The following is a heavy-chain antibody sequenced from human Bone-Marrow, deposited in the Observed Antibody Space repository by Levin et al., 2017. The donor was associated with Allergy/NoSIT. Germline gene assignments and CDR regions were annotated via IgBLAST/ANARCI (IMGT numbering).Heavy chain of an antibody. CDR1: GFTFSSYW. J-gene: IGHJ4*02. CDR3: ARDIVVVVAATPSFFDY. V-gene: IGHV3-7*01. D-gene: IGHD2-15*01. CDR2: IKQDGSEK. Sequence: GGSLRLSCAASGFTFSSYWMSWVRQAPGKGLEWVANIKQDGSEKYYVDSVKGRFTISRDNAKNSLYLQMNSLRAEDTAVYYCARDIVVVVAATPSFFDYWGQGTLVTVSS.